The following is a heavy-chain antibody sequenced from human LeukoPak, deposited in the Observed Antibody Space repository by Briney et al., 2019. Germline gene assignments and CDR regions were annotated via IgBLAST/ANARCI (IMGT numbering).Heavy chain of an antibody. V-gene: IGHV4-61*02. J-gene: IGHJ5*02. CDR1: GGSISSGSYY. D-gene: IGHD2-8*01. Sequence: SETLSLTCTVSGGSISSGSYYWSWIRQPAGKGLEWIGRIYTSGSTNYNPSLKSRVTISVDTSKNQFSLKLSSVTAADTAVYYCARGTLTNGKELDPWGQGTLVTVSS. CDR3: ARGTLTNGKELDP. CDR2: IYTSGST.